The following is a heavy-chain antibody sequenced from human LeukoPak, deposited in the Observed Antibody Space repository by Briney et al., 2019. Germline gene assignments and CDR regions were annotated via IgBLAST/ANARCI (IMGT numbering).Heavy chain of an antibody. CDR1: GGSISSHY. CDR2: IYYSGST. D-gene: IGHD1-14*01. Sequence: SETLSLTCTFSGGSISSHYWSWIRQPPGKGLEWIGYIYYSGSTNYNPSLKSRVTISVDTSKNQFSLKLSSVTAADTAVYYCARDLPPFDYWGQGTLVTVSS. V-gene: IGHV4-59*11. J-gene: IGHJ4*02. CDR3: ARDLPPFDY.